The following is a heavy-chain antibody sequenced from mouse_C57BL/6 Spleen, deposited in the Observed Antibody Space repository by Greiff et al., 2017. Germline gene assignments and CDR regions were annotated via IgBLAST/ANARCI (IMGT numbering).Heavy chain of an antibody. V-gene: IGHV5-6*02. Sequence: DVKLQESGGDLVKPGGSLKLSCAASGFTFSSYGMSWVRQTPDKRLEWVATISSGGSYTYYPDSVKGRFTISRDNAKNTLYLQMSSLKSEDTAMYYCARQELGRVDYWGQGTTLTVSS. J-gene: IGHJ2*01. CDR3: ARQELGRVDY. CDR2: ISSGGSYT. CDR1: GFTFSSYG. D-gene: IGHD4-1*01.